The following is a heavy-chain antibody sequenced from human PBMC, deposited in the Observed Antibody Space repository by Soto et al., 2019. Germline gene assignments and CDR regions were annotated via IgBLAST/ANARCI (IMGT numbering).Heavy chain of an antibody. J-gene: IGHJ6*01. CDR1: GGTFSNYA. V-gene: IGHV1-69*15. D-gene: IGHD3-22*01. Sequence: QVQLVQSGAEVKKPGSSVKVSCKASGGTFSNYAITWVRQAPGQGLEWMGTIIPLFGTANYAQKFQGRVTITGDDSTSIAYMELSRLRSGGTAVHYFATCRIRYHTSGYYDGISVVAVWGQWSTVTVSS. CDR3: ATCRIRYHTSGYYDGISVVAV. CDR2: IIPLFGTA.